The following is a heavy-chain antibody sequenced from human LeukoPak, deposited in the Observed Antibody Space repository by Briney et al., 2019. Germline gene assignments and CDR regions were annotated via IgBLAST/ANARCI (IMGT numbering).Heavy chain of an antibody. D-gene: IGHD4-17*01. CDR3: AKMTTVTGGP. CDR2: INSDGSST. CDR1: GFTFSSDW. J-gene: IGHJ5*02. V-gene: IGHV3-74*01. Sequence: PGGSLRLSCAASGFTFSSDWMHWVRQAPGKGLVWVSRINSDGSSTSYADSVKGRFTISRDNSKNTLYLQMNSLRAEDTAVYYCAKMTTVTGGPWGQGTLVTVSS.